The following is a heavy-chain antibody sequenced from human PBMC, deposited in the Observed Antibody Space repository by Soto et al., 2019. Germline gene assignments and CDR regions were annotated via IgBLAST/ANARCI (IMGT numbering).Heavy chain of an antibody. CDR2: IYSGGTT. D-gene: IGHD3-22*01. CDR1: GFTVSDNY. V-gene: IGHV3-66*01. Sequence: GESLKISCAVSGFTVSDNYMSWVRQAPGKGPEWVSVIYSGGTTYYADSVRGRFTISRDNSKNTLYLKMNSLRAEDTAVYYCVNYYDSTGYYPGGLDPWGQGTLVTVSS. J-gene: IGHJ5*02. CDR3: VNYYDSTGYYPGGLDP.